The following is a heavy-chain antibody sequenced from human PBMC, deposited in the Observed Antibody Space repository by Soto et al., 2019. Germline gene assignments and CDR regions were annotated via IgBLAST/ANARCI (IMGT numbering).Heavy chain of an antibody. Sequence: ASVKVSCKASGYTFTSHGISWVRQAPGQGLEWMGWISAYNGNTNYAQKLQGRVTMTTDTSTSTAYMELRSLRSDDTAVYYCAITYYDFCSGYYGPYWGQGTLVTVSS. V-gene: IGHV1-18*01. CDR3: AITYYDFCSGYYGPY. D-gene: IGHD3-3*01. CDR2: ISAYNGNT. CDR1: GYTFTSHG. J-gene: IGHJ4*02.